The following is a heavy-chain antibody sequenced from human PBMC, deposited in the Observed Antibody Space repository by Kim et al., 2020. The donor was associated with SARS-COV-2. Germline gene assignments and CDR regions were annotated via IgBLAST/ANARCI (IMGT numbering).Heavy chain of an antibody. D-gene: IGHD6-19*01. Sequence: SVKGRVTISRDESKNTAYLKMNRLKTADTAVYYCARVNPMAGAWYDAFDIWGQGTMVTVSS. J-gene: IGHJ3*02. CDR3: ARVNPMAGAWYDAFDI. V-gene: IGHV3-73*01.